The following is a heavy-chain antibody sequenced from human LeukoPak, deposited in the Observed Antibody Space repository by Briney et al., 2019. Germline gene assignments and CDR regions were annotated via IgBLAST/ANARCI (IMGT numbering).Heavy chain of an antibody. CDR1: GGTFSSYA. J-gene: IGHJ3*02. V-gene: IGHV1-69*13. Sequence: SVKVSCKASGGTFSSYAISWVRQAPGQGLEWMGGIIPIFGTANYAQKFQGRVTITADESTSTAYMELSSLRSEDTAVYYCARGTANYDFWSGYRDAFDIWGQGTMVTVSS. D-gene: IGHD3-3*01. CDR3: ARGTANYDFWSGYRDAFDI. CDR2: IIPIFGTA.